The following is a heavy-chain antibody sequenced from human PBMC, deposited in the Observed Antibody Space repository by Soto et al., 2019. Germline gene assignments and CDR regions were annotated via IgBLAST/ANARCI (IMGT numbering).Heavy chain of an antibody. V-gene: IGHV3-23*01. Sequence: PGGSLRLSCASSGFTFSIHAMILVLHAPGKGLEWVSALSGTGGSTYYADSVKGRFTISRDNSKNTLYLQMNSLRAEDTALYYCAKDLGGYGSGYFDCWGQGTLVTVSS. CDR2: LSGTGGST. D-gene: IGHD6-19*01. CDR3: AKDLGGYGSGYFDC. J-gene: IGHJ4*02. CDR1: GFTFSIHA.